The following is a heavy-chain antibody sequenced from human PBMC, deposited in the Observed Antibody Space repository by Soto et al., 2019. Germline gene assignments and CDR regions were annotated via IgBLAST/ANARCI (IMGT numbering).Heavy chain of an antibody. Sequence: ASVKVSCKASGYSFTGYYIHWVRQAPGQGLEWMGWINPDSGATNYAQNFQSRVTLTSDTSISTASMDLTSLTSDDTAVYYCARGDYGTGGYPFPYFDYWGQGTLVTVSS. CDR1: GYSFTGYY. D-gene: IGHD2-8*02. J-gene: IGHJ4*02. CDR3: ARGDYGTGGYPFPYFDY. V-gene: IGHV1-2*02. CDR2: INPDSGAT.